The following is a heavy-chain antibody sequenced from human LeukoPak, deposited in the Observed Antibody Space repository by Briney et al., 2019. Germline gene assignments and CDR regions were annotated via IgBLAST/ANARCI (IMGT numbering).Heavy chain of an antibody. CDR3: ARDSSSSGWYSLTPFDY. V-gene: IGHV3-21*01. D-gene: IGHD6-19*01. CDR1: GFTFSSYA. CDR2: ISSSSSYI. Sequence: GGSLRLSCAASGFTFSSYAMSWVRQAPGKGLEWVSSISSSSSYIYYADSVKGRFTISGDNAKNSLYLQMNSLRAEDTAVYYCARDSSSSGWYSLTPFDYWGQGTLVTVSS. J-gene: IGHJ4*02.